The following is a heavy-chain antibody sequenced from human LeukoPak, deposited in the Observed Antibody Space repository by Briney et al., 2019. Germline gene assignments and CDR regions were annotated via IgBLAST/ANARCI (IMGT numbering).Heavy chain of an antibody. CDR3: AKDRPDFWSGYSFDY. Sequence: GGSLRLSCAASGFTFSNAWMSWVRQAPGKGLEWVSAISGSGGSTYYADSVKGRFTISRDNSKNTLYLQMNSLRAEDTAVYYCAKDRPDFWSGYSFDYWGQGTLVTVSS. CDR1: GFTFSNAW. D-gene: IGHD3-3*01. CDR2: ISGSGGST. J-gene: IGHJ4*02. V-gene: IGHV3-23*01.